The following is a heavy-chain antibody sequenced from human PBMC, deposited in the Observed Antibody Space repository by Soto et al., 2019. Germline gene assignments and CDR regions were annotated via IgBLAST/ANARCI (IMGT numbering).Heavy chain of an antibody. V-gene: IGHV1-69*13. CDR3: ARDTIAHGGNPDWYFDL. J-gene: IGHJ2*01. CDR2: IIPIFGTA. D-gene: IGHD2-15*01. Sequence: SVKVSCKASGGTFSSYAISWVRQAPGQGLEWMGGIIPIFGTANYAQKFQGRVTITADESTSTAYMELSSLRSEDTAVYYCARDTIAHGGNPDWYFDLWGRGTLVTVSS. CDR1: GGTFSSYA.